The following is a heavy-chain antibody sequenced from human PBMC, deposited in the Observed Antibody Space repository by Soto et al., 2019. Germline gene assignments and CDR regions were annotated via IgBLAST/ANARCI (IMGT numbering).Heavy chain of an antibody. CDR1: GGSISSYY. V-gene: IGHV4-59*01. CDR2: IYYSGST. CDR3: AGTPYSSGWGRYYYYGMDV. Sequence: SETLSLTCTVSGGSISSYYWSWIRQPPGKGLEWIGYIYYSGSTNYNPSLKSRVTISVDTSKNQFSLKLSSVTAADTAVYYCAGTPYSSGWGRYYYYGMDVWGQGTTVTAP. D-gene: IGHD6-19*01. J-gene: IGHJ6*02.